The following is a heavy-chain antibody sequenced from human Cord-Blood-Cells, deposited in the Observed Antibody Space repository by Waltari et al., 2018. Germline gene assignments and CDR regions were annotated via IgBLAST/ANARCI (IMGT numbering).Heavy chain of an antibody. Sequence: LQLQESGPGLVKPSETLSLTCTVSGGSISSSSYYWGWIRQPPGKGLEWIGSIYYSGSTYYNPSLKSRVTISVDTSKNQFSLKLSSVTAADTAVYYCEGILYSSSSLFDYWGQGTLVTVSS. CDR2: IYYSGST. V-gene: IGHV4-39*01. J-gene: IGHJ4*02. CDR3: EGILYSSSSLFDY. D-gene: IGHD6-6*01. CDR1: GGSISSSSYY.